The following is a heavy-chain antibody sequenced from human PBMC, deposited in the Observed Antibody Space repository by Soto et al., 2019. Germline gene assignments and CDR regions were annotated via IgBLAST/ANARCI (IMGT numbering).Heavy chain of an antibody. Sequence: ASVKVSCKASGYTFNNYDIHWVRQAPGHGLEWMGWMNPNSGNTGYAQNFRGRVTMTQNTAIGTAYMALSSLRSDDTATYYCTSAYGAETFDFWGQGTRVTVSS. CDR1: GYTFNNYD. D-gene: IGHD3-10*01. V-gene: IGHV1-8*02. CDR2: MNPNSGNT. CDR3: TSAYGAETFDF. J-gene: IGHJ5*01.